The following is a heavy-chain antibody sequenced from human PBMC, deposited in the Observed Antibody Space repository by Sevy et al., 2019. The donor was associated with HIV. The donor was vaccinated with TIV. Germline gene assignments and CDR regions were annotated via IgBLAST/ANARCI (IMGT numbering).Heavy chain of an antibody. CDR1: GFTFSSYA. J-gene: IGHJ4*02. CDR2: ISYDGSNK. CDR3: TREGYCSSTSCDGFVY. V-gene: IGHV3-30-3*01. D-gene: IGHD2-2*01. Sequence: GGSLRLSCAASGFTFSSYAMHWVRQAPGKGLEWVAVISYDGSNKYYADSVKGRFTISRDNSKNTLYLQMNSLRAEDTAVYYCTREGYCSSTSCDGFVYWGQGTLVTVSS.